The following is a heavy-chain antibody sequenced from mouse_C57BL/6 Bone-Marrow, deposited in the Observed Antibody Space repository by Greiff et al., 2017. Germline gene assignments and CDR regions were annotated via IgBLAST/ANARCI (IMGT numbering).Heavy chain of an antibody. V-gene: IGHV2-4-1*01. CDR3: ARKGRHYERAMDY. J-gene: IGHJ4*01. D-gene: IGHD1-1*01. Sequence: QVQLKESGPGLVQPSQSLSITCTVSGFSLTSYGVHWVRQSPGKGLEWLGVIWSGGSTDYTAALISRLGISKDNSKSQVFFKMNSLQADAPAIYFWARKGRHYERAMDYWGQGTSVTVSS. CDR1: GFSLTSYG. CDR2: IWSGGST.